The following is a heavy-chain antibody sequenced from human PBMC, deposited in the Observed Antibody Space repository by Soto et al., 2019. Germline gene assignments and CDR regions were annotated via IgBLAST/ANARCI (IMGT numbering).Heavy chain of an antibody. V-gene: IGHV4-4*02. CDR1: GGSISSSNW. CDR3: AGVWTTVTNGFDP. J-gene: IGHJ5*02. D-gene: IGHD4-17*01. CDR2: IYHSGST. Sequence: QVQLQESGPGLVKPSGTLSLTCAVSGGSISSSNWWSWVCQPPGKGLEWIGEIYHSGSTNYNPSLKTRVTISVDKSKIQFSLKLSSVTAADTAGYYCAGVWTTVTNGFDPWGQGTLVTVSS.